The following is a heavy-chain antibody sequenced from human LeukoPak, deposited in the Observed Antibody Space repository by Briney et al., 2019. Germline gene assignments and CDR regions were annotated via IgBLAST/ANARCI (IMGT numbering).Heavy chain of an antibody. J-gene: IGHJ6*03. CDR3: AKDKVNWNDFPGYMDV. CDR2: IRGSGGST. Sequence: PEGSLRLSCAASGFTFSSYAMSWVRQAPGKGLEWVSAIRGSGGSTYYADSVKGRFTISRDNSKNTLYLQMNSLRAEDTAVYYCAKDKVNWNDFPGYMDVWGKGTTVTVSS. V-gene: IGHV3-23*01. CDR1: GFTFSSYA. D-gene: IGHD1-1*01.